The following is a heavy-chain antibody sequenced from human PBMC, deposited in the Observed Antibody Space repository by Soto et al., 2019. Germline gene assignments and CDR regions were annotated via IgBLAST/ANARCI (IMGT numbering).Heavy chain of an antibody. CDR3: AIYSGGFGFAP. D-gene: IGHD6-19*01. J-gene: IGHJ5*02. CDR2: MYHSGSP. CDR1: GGSISSSNW. V-gene: IGHV4-4*02. Sequence: QVQLQESGPGLVKPSGTLSLTCAVSGGSISSSNWWSWVRQPPGKGLEWIGEMYHSGSPNYNPSLKSRVTIAGDKSKNQFSLKLSSVTAADTAVYYCAIYSGGFGFAPWGQGTLVTVSS.